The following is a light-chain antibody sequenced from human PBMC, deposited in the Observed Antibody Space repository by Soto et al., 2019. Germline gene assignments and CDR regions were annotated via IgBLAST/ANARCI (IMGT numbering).Light chain of an antibody. J-gene: IGKJ1*01. CDR1: QSVSSSY. CDR3: QQYGRSWK. Sequence: TLSFRASQSVSSSYLAWYQQKPGQAPRLLIYGASSRATGIPDRFSGSGSGTDFTLTISRLEPEDIAVYYCQQYGRSWKLAQGTKV. V-gene: IGKV3-20*01. CDR2: GAS.